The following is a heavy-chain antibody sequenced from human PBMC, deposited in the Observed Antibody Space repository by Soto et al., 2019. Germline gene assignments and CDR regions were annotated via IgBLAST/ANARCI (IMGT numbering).Heavy chain of an antibody. Sequence: EVHLEESGGALVQPGGSLKLSCKVSGFSFSGSAMHWVRQASGKGLEWVGHIRDKANHYATAYAASLKGRFIISRDDSENTAYLQMNSLKTEDTAVYYRTRPPSGSYGDDFDYWGQGTLVTVSS. CDR2: IRDKANHYAT. CDR1: GFSFSGSA. D-gene: IGHD1-26*01. V-gene: IGHV3-73*02. J-gene: IGHJ4*02. CDR3: TRPPSGSYGDDFDY.